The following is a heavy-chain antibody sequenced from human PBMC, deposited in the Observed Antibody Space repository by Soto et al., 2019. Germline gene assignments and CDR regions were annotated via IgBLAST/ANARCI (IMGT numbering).Heavy chain of an antibody. CDR3: ARYYDSSGYYPGALDI. CDR2: INHSGST. D-gene: IGHD3-22*01. J-gene: IGHJ3*02. Sequence: TSETLSLTCAVYGGSFSGYYWSWIRQPPGKGLEWIGEINHSGSTNYNPSLKSRVTISVDTSKNQFSLKLNSVTAADTAVYYCARYYDSSGYYPGALDIWGQGTMVTVSS. V-gene: IGHV4-34*01. CDR1: GGSFSGYY.